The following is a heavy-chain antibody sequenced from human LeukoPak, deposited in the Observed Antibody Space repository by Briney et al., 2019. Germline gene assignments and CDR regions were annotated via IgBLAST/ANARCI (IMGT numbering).Heavy chain of an antibody. V-gene: IGHV4-31*03. CDR1: GGSISSGGYY. D-gene: IGHD3-22*01. J-gene: IGHJ5*02. CDR3: ARGLGDYDSSGYLHNWFDP. Sequence: SQTLSLTCTVSGGSISSGGYYWSWIRQHPGKGLEWIGYIYYSGSTYYNPSLKSRVTISVDTSKNQFSLKLSSVTAADTAVYYCARGLGDYDSSGYLHNWFDPWGQGTLVTVSS. CDR2: IYYSGST.